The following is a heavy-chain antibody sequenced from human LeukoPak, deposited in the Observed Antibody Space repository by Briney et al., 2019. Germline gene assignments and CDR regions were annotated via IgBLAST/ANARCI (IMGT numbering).Heavy chain of an antibody. CDR1: GFTFSSYA. D-gene: IGHD6-19*01. CDR3: ARGGSIAVAGTLYYGMDV. V-gene: IGHV3-23*01. J-gene: IGHJ6*02. Sequence: PGGSLRLSCAASGFTFSSYAMSWVRQAPGKGLEWVSGISGSGGRTYYADSVKGRFTISRDNSKNTLYLQMNSLRAEDTAVYYCARGGSIAVAGTLYYGMDVWGQGTTVTVSS. CDR2: ISGSGGRT.